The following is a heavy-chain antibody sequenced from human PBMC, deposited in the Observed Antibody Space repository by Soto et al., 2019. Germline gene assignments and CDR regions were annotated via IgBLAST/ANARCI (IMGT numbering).Heavy chain of an antibody. V-gene: IGHV3-30-3*01. J-gene: IGHJ4*02. CDR1: GFTFSNYA. CDR3: ASPYDYSSSSRFDY. Sequence: GGSLRLSCAASGFTFSNYALHWVRQAPGKGLEWVGIISYDGNNRYYADSVKGRFTISRDNSKNTLYLQMNSLRAEDTAVYYCASPYDYSSSSRFDYWGQGTLVTGSS. D-gene: IGHD6-6*01. CDR2: ISYDGNNR.